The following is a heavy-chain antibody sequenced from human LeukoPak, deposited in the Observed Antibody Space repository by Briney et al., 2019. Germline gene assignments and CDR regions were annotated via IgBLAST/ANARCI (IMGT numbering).Heavy chain of an antibody. V-gene: IGHV1-69*13. D-gene: IGHD3-3*01. CDR1: GGTFSSYA. J-gene: IGHJ4*02. CDR3: ARGGLYDFWSGYREDRYYFDY. CDR2: IIPIFGTA. Sequence: ASVKVSCKASGGTFSSYAISWVRQAPGQGLEWMGGIIPIFGTANYAQKFQGRVTITADESTSTAYMELSSLRSEDTAVYYCARGGLYDFWSGYREDRYYFDYWGQGTLVTVSS.